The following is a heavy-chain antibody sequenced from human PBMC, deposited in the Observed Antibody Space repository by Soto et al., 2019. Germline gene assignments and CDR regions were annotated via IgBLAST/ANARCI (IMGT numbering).Heavy chain of an antibody. Sequence: QVQLVQSGAEVKKPGASVKVSCKVSGYTLTELSMHWVRQAPGKGLEWMGGFDPEDGETIYAQKFQGRVTMTEDTSTDTAYMELSSLRSEDTAVYYCATCSFESSGYQQGWYFDLWGRGTLVTVSS. CDR1: GYTLTELS. D-gene: IGHD3-22*01. J-gene: IGHJ2*01. V-gene: IGHV1-24*01. CDR3: ATCSFESSGYQQGWYFDL. CDR2: FDPEDGET.